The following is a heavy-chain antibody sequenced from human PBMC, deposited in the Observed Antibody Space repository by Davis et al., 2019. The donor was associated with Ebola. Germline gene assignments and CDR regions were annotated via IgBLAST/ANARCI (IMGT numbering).Heavy chain of an antibody. CDR2: IYYSGST. Sequence: SEPLSLTFTVPGGSFSSSSYYWGSIRQPPGKGLEWIGSIYYSGSTYYNPSLKSRVTISVDTSKNQFSLKLSSVTAADTAVYYCLLRGYDYLVYWGQGTLVTVSS. CDR3: LLRGYDYLVY. D-gene: IGHD5-12*01. J-gene: IGHJ4*02. V-gene: IGHV4-39*01. CDR1: GGSFSSSSYY.